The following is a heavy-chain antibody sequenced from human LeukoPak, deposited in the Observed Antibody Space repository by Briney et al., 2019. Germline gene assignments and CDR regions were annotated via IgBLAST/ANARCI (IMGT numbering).Heavy chain of an antibody. J-gene: IGHJ3*02. CDR3: AREITKYDRIHGAFDI. Sequence: SETLSLTCTVSGGSISSYYWSWIRQPPGKGLEWIGYIYYSGSTNYNPSLKSRVTISVDTSKNQFSLKLSSVTAADTAVYYCAREITKYDRIHGAFDIWGQGTMVTVSS. CDR2: IYYSGST. D-gene: IGHD3-22*01. CDR1: GGSISSYY. V-gene: IGHV4-59*01.